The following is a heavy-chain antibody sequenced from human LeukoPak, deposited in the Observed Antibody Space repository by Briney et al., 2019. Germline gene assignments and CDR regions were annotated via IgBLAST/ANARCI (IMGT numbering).Heavy chain of an antibody. CDR1: GFTFSSYA. D-gene: IGHD4-23*01. J-gene: IGHJ4*02. CDR3: AREDYGGNSYFDY. CDR2: ISYDGSNK. Sequence: GGSLRLSCAASGFTFSSYAMHWVRQAPGKGLEWVAVISYDGSNKYYADSVKGRFTISRDNSKNTLYPQMNSLRAEDTAVYYCAREDYGGNSYFDYWGQGTLVTVSS. V-gene: IGHV3-30-3*01.